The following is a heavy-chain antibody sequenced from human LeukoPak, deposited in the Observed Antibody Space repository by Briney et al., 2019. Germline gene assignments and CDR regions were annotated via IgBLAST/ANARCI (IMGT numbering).Heavy chain of an antibody. J-gene: IGHJ4*02. D-gene: IGHD5-24*01. CDR1: GFTVSSNY. V-gene: IGHV3-11*04. CDR3: ARVGDDYNEYVDY. CDR2: ISSSTMTI. Sequence: GGSLRLSCAASGFTVSSNYMSWIRQAPGKGLEWISYISSSTMTIHYADSVKGRFTISRDNAKNSLLLQMNSLRAEDSAVYYCARVGDDYNEYVDYWGQGTLVTVSS.